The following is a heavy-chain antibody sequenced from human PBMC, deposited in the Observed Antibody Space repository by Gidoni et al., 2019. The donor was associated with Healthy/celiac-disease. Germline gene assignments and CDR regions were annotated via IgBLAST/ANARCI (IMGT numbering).Heavy chain of an antibody. Sequence: QVQLQESGPGLVKPSETLSLTCTVSGGSISSYYWSWIRQPAGKGLEWFGRIYTSGSTNYNPSLKSRVTMSVDTSKNQFSLQLSSVTAADTAVYYCARDRLLWANYYYYYYMDVWGKGTTVTVSS. V-gene: IGHV4-4*07. CDR2: IYTSGST. CDR1: GGSISSYY. J-gene: IGHJ6*03. D-gene: IGHD3-16*01. CDR3: ARDRLLWANYYYYYYMDV.